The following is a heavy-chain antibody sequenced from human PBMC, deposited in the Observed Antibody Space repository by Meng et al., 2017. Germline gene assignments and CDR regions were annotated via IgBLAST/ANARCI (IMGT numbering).Heavy chain of an antibody. CDR2: INPNSGGT. CDR3: ARASRHSSSWYGYDY. CDR1: GYTFTGYY. J-gene: IGHJ4*02. D-gene: IGHD6-13*01. Sequence: ASVKVSCKASGYTFTGYYMHWVRQAPGQGLEWMGRINPNSGGTNYAQKFQGRVTMTRETSISTAYMELSRLRSDDTAVYYCARASRHSSSWYGYDYWGQGTMVTVSS. V-gene: IGHV1-2*06.